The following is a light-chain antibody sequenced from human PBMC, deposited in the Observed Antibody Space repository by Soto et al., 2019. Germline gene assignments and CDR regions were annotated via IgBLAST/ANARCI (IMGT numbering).Light chain of an antibody. Sequence: QSVLTQPPSVSGTPGQRVTISCSGSSSNIGSKSVNWYQHLPGSAPSLLIYGTDQRASGVPDRVSGSRTGTSASLAISGLQSEDEADYYGAAWDDSLNGLVFGGGTKRTVL. CDR1: SSNIGSKS. CDR2: GTD. J-gene: IGLJ2*01. V-gene: IGLV1-44*01. CDR3: AAWDDSLNGLV.